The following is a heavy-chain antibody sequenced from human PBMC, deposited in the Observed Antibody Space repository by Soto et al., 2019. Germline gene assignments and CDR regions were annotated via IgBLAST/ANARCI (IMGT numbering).Heavy chain of an antibody. Sequence: GGSLRLSCAASGFTSSNYWMSWVRQAPGKGLEWVANIKYDGSEKYHVDSVKGRFTISRDNAKNSLFLQMNSLRAEDTAVYYCARVRTENYYGMDVWGQGTTVTVSS. V-gene: IGHV3-7*05. CDR1: GFTSSNYW. CDR2: IKYDGSEK. J-gene: IGHJ6*02. CDR3: ARVRTENYYGMDV.